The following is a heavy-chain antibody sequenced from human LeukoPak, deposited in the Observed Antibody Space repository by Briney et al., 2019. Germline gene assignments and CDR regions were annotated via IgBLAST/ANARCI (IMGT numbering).Heavy chain of an antibody. CDR3: ARGFAGSSANYAYPVRY. J-gene: IGHJ4*02. V-gene: IGHV4-31*03. Sequence: PSQTLSLTCTVSGGSISSGGYYWSWIRQHPGKGLEWIGNIYYSGSTNYNPSLKSRITISVDTSKNQFSLKLSSVTAADTAVYYCARGFAGSSANYAYPVRYWGQGTLVTVSS. D-gene: IGHD2-2*01. CDR2: IYYSGST. CDR1: GGSISSGGYY.